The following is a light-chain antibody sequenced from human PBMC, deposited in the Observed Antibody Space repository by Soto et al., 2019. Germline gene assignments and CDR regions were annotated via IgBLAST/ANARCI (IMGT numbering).Light chain of an antibody. V-gene: IGLV2-11*01. CDR1: SSDIGGSNY. J-gene: IGLJ3*02. CDR2: DVS. Sequence: QSALTQPRSVSGSPGQSVTISCTGTSSDIGGSNYVSWYQHHPGKAPKLMIYDVSKRPSGVPDRFSGSKSGNTASLTISGLQAEDEADYYCGSYAGGFTWVFGGGTKVTFL. CDR3: GSYAGGFTWV.